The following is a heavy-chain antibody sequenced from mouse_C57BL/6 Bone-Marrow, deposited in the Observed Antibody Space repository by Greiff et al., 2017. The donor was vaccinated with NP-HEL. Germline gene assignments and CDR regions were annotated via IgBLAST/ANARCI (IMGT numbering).Heavy chain of an antibody. D-gene: IGHD1-1*01. Sequence: QVHVKQPGAELVKPGASVKLSCKASGYTFTSYWMHWVKQRPGQGLEWIGMIHPNSGSTNYNEKFKSKATLTVDKSSSTAYMQLSSLTSEDSAVYYCARPPIYYYGSSYVDYWGQGTTLTVSS. J-gene: IGHJ2*01. CDR2: IHPNSGST. V-gene: IGHV1-64*01. CDR3: ARPPIYYYGSSYVDY. CDR1: GYTFTSYW.